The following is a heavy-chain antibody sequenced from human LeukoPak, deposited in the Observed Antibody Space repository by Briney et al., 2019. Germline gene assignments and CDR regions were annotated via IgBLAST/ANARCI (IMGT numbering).Heavy chain of an antibody. V-gene: IGHV1-46*01. CDR3: ARVGFWSGHPGGRGMDV. CDR2: INPSGGST. Sequence: ASVKVSCKASGYTFTSYYMHWVRQAPGQGLEWMGIINPSGGSTSYAQKFQGRVTMTRDTSTSTVYMELSSLRSEDTAVYYCARVGFWSGHPGGRGMDVWGQGTTVTVSS. J-gene: IGHJ6*02. CDR1: GYTFTSYY. D-gene: IGHD3-3*01.